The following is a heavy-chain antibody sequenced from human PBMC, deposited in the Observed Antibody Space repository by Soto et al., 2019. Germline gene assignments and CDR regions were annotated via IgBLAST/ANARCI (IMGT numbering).Heavy chain of an antibody. CDR3: ARGGLATGTIDY. V-gene: IGHV1-69*01. D-gene: IGHD1-1*01. CDR1: GGIFSTYA. J-gene: IGHJ4*02. CDR2: IIPLFGTP. Sequence: QVQLVQSGAEVKKPGSSVKVSCKASGGIFSTYAISWLRQAPGQGLEWMGGIIPLFGTPNYAQRFQGRVTITADESTSTAYMELSRLRSEDTAVYYCARGGLATGTIDYWGQGTLVTVSS.